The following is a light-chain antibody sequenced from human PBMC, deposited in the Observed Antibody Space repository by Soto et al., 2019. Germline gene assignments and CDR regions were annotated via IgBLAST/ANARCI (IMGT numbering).Light chain of an antibody. J-gene: IGKJ3*01. V-gene: IGKV3-20*01. CDR1: QSVTINY. Sequence: EIVLTQSPGTLSLSPGERATLSCRASQSVTINYLAWYQQKPGQAPRLLVYGASTRATGIPDRFSGSGSGTDFTLTINRLEPEDFAVYYCQQYGSSPFTFGHGTNVDIK. CDR3: QQYGSSPFT. CDR2: GAS.